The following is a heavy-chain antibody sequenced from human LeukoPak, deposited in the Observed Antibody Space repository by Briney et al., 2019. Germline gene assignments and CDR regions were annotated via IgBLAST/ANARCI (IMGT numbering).Heavy chain of an antibody. CDR1: GGSFSGFY. D-gene: IGHD4-23*01. J-gene: IGHJ6*03. Sequence: SETLSLTCAVYGGSFSGFYWSWIRQPPGEGLEWIGEVNRTGSTNYNPSLKSRVTISVDTSKNQFSLKLSSVTAADTAVYYCAKLSRTVVTPGFSDYMDVWGKGTTVTVSS. CDR2: VNRTGST. V-gene: IGHV4-34*01. CDR3: AKLSRTVVTPGFSDYMDV.